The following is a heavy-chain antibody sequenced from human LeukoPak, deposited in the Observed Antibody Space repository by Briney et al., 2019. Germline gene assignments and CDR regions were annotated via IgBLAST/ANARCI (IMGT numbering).Heavy chain of an antibody. D-gene: IGHD6-19*01. Sequence: SETLSLTCTVSGGSISSSSYYWGWIRQPPGKGLEWIGSIYYSGSTYYNPSLKSRLSISVDTSKNQLSLKLDSITAADTAVYYCARGDGWYLPWGQGTLVTVSS. CDR3: ARGDGWYLP. CDR2: IYYSGST. J-gene: IGHJ5*02. V-gene: IGHV4-39*07. CDR1: GGSISSSSYY.